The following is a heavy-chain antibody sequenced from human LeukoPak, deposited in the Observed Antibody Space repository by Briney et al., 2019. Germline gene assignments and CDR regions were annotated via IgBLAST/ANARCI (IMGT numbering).Heavy chain of an antibody. Sequence: SETLSLTCTVSGGSISSGDYYWRWIRQPPGRGLEWIGYIYYSGSTYYNPSLKSRVTISVDTSKNQFSLKLSSVTAADTAVYYCARERSCSGGSCYLNWFDPWGQGTLVTVSS. CDR1: GGSISSGDYY. J-gene: IGHJ5*02. CDR3: ARERSCSGGSCYLNWFDP. CDR2: IYYSGST. V-gene: IGHV4-30-4*01. D-gene: IGHD2-15*01.